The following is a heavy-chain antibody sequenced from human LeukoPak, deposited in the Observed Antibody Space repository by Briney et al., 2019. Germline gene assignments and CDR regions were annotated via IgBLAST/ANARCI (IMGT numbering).Heavy chain of an antibody. J-gene: IGHJ6*03. CDR3: ARQTGSSWDYYYYYYMDV. D-gene: IGHD6-13*01. CDR2: IYPGDSDT. CDR1: GYSFTSYW. Sequence: HGESLKISCKGSGYSFTSYWIGWVRQMPGKGLEWMGIIYPGDSDTRYSPSFQGQVTISADKSISTAYLQWSSLKASDTAMYYCARQTGSSWDYYYYYYMDVWGKGATVTVSS. V-gene: IGHV5-51*01.